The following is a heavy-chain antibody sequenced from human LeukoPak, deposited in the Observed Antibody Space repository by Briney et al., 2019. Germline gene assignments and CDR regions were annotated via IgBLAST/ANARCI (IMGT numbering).Heavy chain of an antibody. Sequence: GGSLRLSCAASGFTFSSYGMHWVRQAPGKGLEWVAVISYDGGNKYYADSVKGRFTISRDNSKNTLYLQMNSLRAEDTAVYYCARGPTIFGVVIGDFDYWGQGTLVTVSS. CDR1: GFTFSSYG. D-gene: IGHD3-3*01. CDR2: ISYDGGNK. CDR3: ARGPTIFGVVIGDFDY. J-gene: IGHJ4*02. V-gene: IGHV3-30*03.